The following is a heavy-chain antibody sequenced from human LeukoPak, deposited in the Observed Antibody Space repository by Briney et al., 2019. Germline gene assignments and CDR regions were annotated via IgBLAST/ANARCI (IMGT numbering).Heavy chain of an antibody. CDR2: ISGSGGST. CDR1: GFTFSSYA. D-gene: IGHD3-22*01. J-gene: IGHJ4*02. V-gene: IGHV3-23*01. Sequence: GGSLRLSCAASGFTFSSYAMSWVRQAPGKGLEWVSAISGSGGSTYYADSVKGRFTISRDNSKNTLYLQMNSLRAEDTAVYYCVKDRDYYDSSGYHNWGQGTLVTVSS. CDR3: VKDRDYYDSSGYHN.